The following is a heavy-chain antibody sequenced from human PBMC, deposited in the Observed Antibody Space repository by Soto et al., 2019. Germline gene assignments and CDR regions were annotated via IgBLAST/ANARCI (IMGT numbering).Heavy chain of an antibody. D-gene: IGHD2-21*02. V-gene: IGHV4-31*03. J-gene: IGHJ4*02. Sequence: QVQLQESGPGLVKPSQTLSLTCTVSSASISSADYYWSWIRQHPGKGLEWIAYIYYSGSTSYNPSLKSRVIXXMXTXKDQFSLTLTSVTAADTAVYYCAGGRARCGAACFDYWGQGTLVTVSS. CDR3: AGGRARCGAACFDY. CDR2: IYYSGST. CDR1: SASISSADYY.